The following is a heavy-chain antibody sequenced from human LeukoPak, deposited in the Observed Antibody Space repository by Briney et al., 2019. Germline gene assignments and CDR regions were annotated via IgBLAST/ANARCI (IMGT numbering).Heavy chain of an antibody. CDR1: GFTFSSYG. CDR2: ISYDGSNK. V-gene: IGHV3-30*18. CDR3: PKELMGATAY. D-gene: IGHD1-26*01. J-gene: IGHJ4*02. Sequence: GRSLRLSCAASGFTFSSYGMHWVSQALGKGLEWVAVISYDGSNKYYADSVKGRFTISRDNSKNTLYLQMNSLRAEDTAVYYCPKELMGATAYWGQGTLVTVSS.